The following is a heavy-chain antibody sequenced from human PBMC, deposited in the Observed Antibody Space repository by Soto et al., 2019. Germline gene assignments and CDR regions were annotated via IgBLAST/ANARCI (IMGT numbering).Heavy chain of an antibody. V-gene: IGHV3-30-3*01. CDR2: ISYDGSNK. J-gene: IGHJ4*02. CDR1: GFTFSSYA. Sequence: GGSLRLSCAASGFTFSSYAMHWVRQAPGKGLEWVAVISYDGSNKYYADSVKGRFTISRDNSKNTLYLQMNSLRAEDTAVYYCASGYSSGWVFDYWGQGTLVTVSS. CDR3: ASGYSSGWVFDY. D-gene: IGHD6-19*01.